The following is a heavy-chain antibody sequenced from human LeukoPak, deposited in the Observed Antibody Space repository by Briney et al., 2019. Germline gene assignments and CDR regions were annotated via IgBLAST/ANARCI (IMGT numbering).Heavy chain of an antibody. J-gene: IGHJ4*02. V-gene: IGHV3-53*01. CDR1: GFTVGSNY. CDR2: IYSSGMT. CDR3: ARDLYGVSHDY. Sequence: PGGSLRLSCAASGFTVGSNYMSWVRQAPGKGLEWVSVIYSSGMTYYADSVKGRFTISRDNSKNTLYLHMNSLRAEDTAVYYCARDLYGVSHDYWGQGTLVTVSS. D-gene: IGHD4-17*01.